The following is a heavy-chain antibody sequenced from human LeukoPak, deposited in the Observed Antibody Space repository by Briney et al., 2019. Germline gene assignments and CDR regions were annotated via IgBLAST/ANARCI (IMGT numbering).Heavy chain of an antibody. Sequence: PGGSLRLSCAASGFTFSRFWMSWVRQAPGKGLEWVANIKQDESQKYYVDSVKGRFTISRDNAKNSLYLQMNSLRVEDTALYYCAREIGSAARGRWGQGTLVTVSS. CDR1: GFTFSRFW. V-gene: IGHV3-7*05. D-gene: IGHD6-13*01. CDR3: AREIGSAARGR. J-gene: IGHJ4*02. CDR2: IKQDESQK.